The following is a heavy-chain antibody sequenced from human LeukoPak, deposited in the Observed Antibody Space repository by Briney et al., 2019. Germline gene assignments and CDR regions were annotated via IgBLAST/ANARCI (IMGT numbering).Heavy chain of an antibody. J-gene: IGHJ3*02. CDR3: ARTSRDSWYPFGTFDI. Sequence: QAGGSLRLSCAASGFTFSDHYMDWVRQAPGKGLEWVGRIRNKPNGYTREYAASVKGRFTVTRDDSKNSLFLQMNSLRTEDTAVYFCARTSRDSWYPFGTFDIWGQGTMVTVSS. D-gene: IGHD6-13*01. CDR1: GFTFSDHY. V-gene: IGHV3-72*01. CDR2: IRNKPNGYTR.